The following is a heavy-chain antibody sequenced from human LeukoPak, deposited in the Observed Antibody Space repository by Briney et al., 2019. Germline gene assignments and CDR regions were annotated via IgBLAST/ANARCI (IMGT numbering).Heavy chain of an antibody. CDR2: IYHSGST. Sequence: PSETLSLTCTVSGGSISSSNWWSWVRQPPGKGLEWIGEIYHSGSTNYNPSLKSRVTISVDKSKNQFSLKLSSVTAADTAVYYCARGKIYGSARTFDYWGQGTLVTVSS. CDR3: ARGKIYGSARTFDY. V-gene: IGHV4-4*02. CDR1: GGSISSSNW. J-gene: IGHJ4*02. D-gene: IGHD3-10*01.